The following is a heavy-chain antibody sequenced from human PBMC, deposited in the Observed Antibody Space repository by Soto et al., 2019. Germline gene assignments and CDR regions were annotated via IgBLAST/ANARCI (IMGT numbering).Heavy chain of an antibody. D-gene: IGHD6-6*01. CDR3: ARRIAARRGYGMDV. CDR2: INAGNGNT. CDR1: GYTFTSYA. J-gene: IGHJ6*02. V-gene: IGHV1-3*01. Sequence: ASVKVSCKASGYTFTSYAMHWVRQAPGQRLEWMGWINAGNGNTKYSQKFQGRVTITRDTSASTAYMELSSLRSEDTAVYYCARRIAARRGYGMDVWGQGTTVTVSS.